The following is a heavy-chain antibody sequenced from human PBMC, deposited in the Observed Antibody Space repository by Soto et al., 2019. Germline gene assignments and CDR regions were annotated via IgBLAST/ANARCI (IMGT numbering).Heavy chain of an antibody. J-gene: IGHJ5*02. V-gene: IGHV4-39*01. D-gene: IGHD3-10*01. CDR3: ARQRMVRGVIITSRVCWFDP. CDR1: GGSISSSSYY. Sequence: QLQLQESGPGLVKPSETLSLTCTVSGGSISSSSYYWGWIRQPPGTGLEWIGSIYYSGSTYYNPSRRRRVTISVDTSKNQFSLKRSSVNDADTAVYYCARQRMVRGVIITSRVCWFDPWGQGTLVTVSS. CDR2: IYYSGST.